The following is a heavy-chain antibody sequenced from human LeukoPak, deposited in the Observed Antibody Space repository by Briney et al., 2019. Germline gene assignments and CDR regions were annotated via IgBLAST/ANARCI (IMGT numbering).Heavy chain of an antibody. J-gene: IGHJ4*02. D-gene: IGHD2-8*01. CDR1: GYSISSGYY. Sequence: SETLSLTCTVSGYSISSGYYWGWIRQPPGKGLDWIGRIYHSGSTYYNPSLKSRVTISVDTSKDQFSLKLSSVTAADTAVYYCASGYCTNGVCPNYSDYWGQGTLVTVSS. CDR2: IYHSGST. V-gene: IGHV4-38-2*02. CDR3: ASGYCTNGVCPNYSDY.